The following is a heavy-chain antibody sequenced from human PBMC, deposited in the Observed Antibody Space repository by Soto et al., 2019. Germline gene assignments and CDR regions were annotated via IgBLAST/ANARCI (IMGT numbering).Heavy chain of an antibody. J-gene: IGHJ6*02. CDR2: ISGSGGST. CDR3: AKDLEDSSGYYFYYYYGMDV. Sequence: GGSLRLSCAASGFTFSSYTMGWVRQAPGKGLEWVSAISGSGGSTYYADSVKGRFTISRDNSKNTLYLQMNSLRAEDTAVYYCAKDLEDSSGYYFYYYYGMDVWGQGTTVTVSS. V-gene: IGHV3-23*01. CDR1: GFTFSSYT. D-gene: IGHD3-22*01.